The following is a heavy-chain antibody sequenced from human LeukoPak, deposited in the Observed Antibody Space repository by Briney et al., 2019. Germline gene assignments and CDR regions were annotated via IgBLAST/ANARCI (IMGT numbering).Heavy chain of an antibody. CDR3: ARATGYSSGWYWFDP. V-gene: IGHV4-61*08. CDR2: IYHTGSN. Sequence: PSETLSLTCTVSGGSVSSADYYWSWIRHPPGKALEWIGYIYHTGSNNYKYSLKSRVTISLDTSKNRFSLRLTSVTAADTAVYYCARATGYSSGWYWFDPWGQGTLVTVSS. D-gene: IGHD6-19*01. CDR1: GGSVSSADYY. J-gene: IGHJ5*02.